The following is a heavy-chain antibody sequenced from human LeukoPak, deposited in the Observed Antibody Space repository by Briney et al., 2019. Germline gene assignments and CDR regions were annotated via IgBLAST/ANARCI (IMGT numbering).Heavy chain of an antibody. Sequence: PSETLSLTCTVSGGSISSGSYYWNWIRQPAGRGLEWIGSIYHSGSTYYNPSLKSRVTISVDTSANQFSLKLNSVTAADTAVYYCARPIRSRDNNWFDPWGQGILVTVSS. CDR2: IYHSGST. J-gene: IGHJ5*02. CDR1: GGSISSGSYY. V-gene: IGHV4-39*01. D-gene: IGHD3-10*01. CDR3: ARPIRSRDNNWFDP.